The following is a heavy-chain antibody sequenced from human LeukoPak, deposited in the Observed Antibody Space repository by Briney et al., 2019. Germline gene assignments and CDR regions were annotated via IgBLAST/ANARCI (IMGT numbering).Heavy chain of an antibody. V-gene: IGHV5-51*01. CDR2: IYPGDSDT. J-gene: IGHJ6*04. CDR3: ARLGGYDNYYYYGMDV. CDR1: GYSFSSYW. D-gene: IGHD5-12*01. Sequence: GESLKIYCQGSGYSFSSYWIAWVRQMPGQGLGWMGMIYPGDSDTRYSPSFQGQVSISADKSISTAYPQWSSLKAADSAMYYCARLGGYDNYYYYGMDVWGKGTTVTVSS.